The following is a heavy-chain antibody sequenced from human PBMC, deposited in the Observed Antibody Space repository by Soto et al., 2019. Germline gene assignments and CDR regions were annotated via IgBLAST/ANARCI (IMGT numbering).Heavy chain of an antibody. V-gene: IGHV4-61*03. CDR1: GDSVTSGSYY. CDR2: ISYTGRT. Sequence: SETLSLTCIVSGDSVTSGSYYWTWLRQPPGKGLEWIGYISYTGRTKYNPSLQSRVTISVDTSKNNFSLNLSSVTAADTAVYFCAREWGLLPYYVMNVWGHGTAVTVSS. J-gene: IGHJ6*02. D-gene: IGHD7-27*01. CDR3: AREWGLLPYYVMNV.